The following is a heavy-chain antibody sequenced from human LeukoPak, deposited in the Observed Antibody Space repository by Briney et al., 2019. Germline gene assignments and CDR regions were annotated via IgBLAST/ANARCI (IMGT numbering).Heavy chain of an antibody. Sequence: PGGSLRLSCAASGFTFSSYAMHWVRQAPGKGLEWVAVILYDADNKFYADSVKGRFTISRDNSKNTLYLQMNSLRAEDTAVYYCARVATQWLQLHSSDYWAQETLVTVSS. CDR3: ARVATQWLQLHSSDY. CDR1: GFTFSSYA. J-gene: IGHJ4*02. CDR2: ILYDADNK. V-gene: IGHV3-30*12. D-gene: IGHD5-24*01.